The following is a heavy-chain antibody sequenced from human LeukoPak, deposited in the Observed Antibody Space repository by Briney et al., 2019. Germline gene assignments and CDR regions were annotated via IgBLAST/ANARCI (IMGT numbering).Heavy chain of an antibody. Sequence: SETLSLTCAVYGGSFSGYYWSWIRQPPGKGLEWIGDISHSGSTYYNPSLKSRVTISVDTSKNQFSLKLSSVTAADTAVYYCARHISGYCSGGSCLRWFDPWGQGTLVTVCS. CDR2: ISHSGST. V-gene: IGHV4-34*01. J-gene: IGHJ5*02. D-gene: IGHD2-15*01. CDR3: ARHISGYCSGGSCLRWFDP. CDR1: GGSFSGYY.